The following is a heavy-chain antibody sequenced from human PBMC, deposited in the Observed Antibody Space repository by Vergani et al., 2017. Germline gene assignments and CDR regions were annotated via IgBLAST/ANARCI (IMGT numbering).Heavy chain of an antibody. CDR3: TTAWGLYYLHGEYFQY. Sequence: EAQLLESGGGLVQPGGSRRLSCAGAGFTFDTYTMAYVRQAPGKGLEWVATISSGGCDIFYADSVKGRFTISRDNSKNTLFLQMNSLKVEDTAVYYCTTAWGLYYLHGEYFQYWGRGTLVSVSS. CDR2: ISSGGCDI. D-gene: IGHD3-10*01. V-gene: IGHV3-23*01. CDR1: GFTFDTYT. J-gene: IGHJ1*01.